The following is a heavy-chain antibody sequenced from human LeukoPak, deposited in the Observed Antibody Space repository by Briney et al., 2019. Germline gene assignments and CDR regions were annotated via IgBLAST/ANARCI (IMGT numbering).Heavy chain of an antibody. Sequence: SETLSLTCTVSGGSISSYYWSWIRQPAGKGLEWIGRIYTSGSTNYNPSLKSRVTMSVDTSKNQFSLRVHSVTAADTAVYYCARRPHALGAFDIWGQGTMVSVSS. D-gene: IGHD6-6*01. CDR2: IYTSGST. CDR3: ARRPHALGAFDI. V-gene: IGHV4-4*07. J-gene: IGHJ3*02. CDR1: GGSISSYY.